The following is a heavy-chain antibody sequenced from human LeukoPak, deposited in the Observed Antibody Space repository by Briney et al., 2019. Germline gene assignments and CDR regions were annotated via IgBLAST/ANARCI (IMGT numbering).Heavy chain of an antibody. V-gene: IGHV1-2*06. D-gene: IGHD3-3*01. CDR1: GYTFTGYY. Sequence: ASVKVSCKASGYTFTGYYMHWVRQAPGQGLEWMGRINPNSGGTNYAQKFQGRVTMTRDTSISTAYMELSRLRSDDTAVYYCAREFITIFGVVISIGSPLGDYWGQGTLVTVSS. J-gene: IGHJ4*02. CDR3: AREFITIFGVVISIGSPLGDY. CDR2: INPNSGGT.